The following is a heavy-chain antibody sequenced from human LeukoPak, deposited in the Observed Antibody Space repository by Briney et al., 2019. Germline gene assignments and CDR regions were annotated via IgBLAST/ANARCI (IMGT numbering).Heavy chain of an antibody. D-gene: IGHD6-13*01. J-gene: IGHJ4*02. V-gene: IGHV1-8*01. Sequence: GASVKVSCTGSGYTFTSSEINWVRQATGQGLEWMGWMNPNTDKTGFARNFQGRVTMTKNISISTAYMEVTGLTYEDTAIYYCARGRPGLASAGIYDFWGQGTLITVSS. CDR2: MNPNTDKT. CDR3: ARGRPGLASAGIYDF. CDR1: GYTFTSSE.